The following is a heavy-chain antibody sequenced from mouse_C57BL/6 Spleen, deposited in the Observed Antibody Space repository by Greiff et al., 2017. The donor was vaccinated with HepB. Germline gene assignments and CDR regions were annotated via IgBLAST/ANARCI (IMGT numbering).Heavy chain of an antibody. V-gene: IGHV1-66*01. J-gene: IGHJ1*03. Sequence: QVQLQQSGPELVKPGASVKISCKASGYSFTSYYIHWVKQRPGQGLEWIGWIYPGSGNTKYNEKFKGKATLTADTSSSTAYMQLSSLTSEDSAVYYCARGNYRGYFDVWGTGTTVTVSS. CDR3: ARGNYRGYFDV. CDR1: GYSFTSYY. D-gene: IGHD2-1*01. CDR2: IYPGSGNT.